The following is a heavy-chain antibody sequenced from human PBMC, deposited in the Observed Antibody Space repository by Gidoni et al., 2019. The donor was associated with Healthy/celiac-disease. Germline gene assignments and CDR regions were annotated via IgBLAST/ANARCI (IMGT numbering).Heavy chain of an antibody. D-gene: IGHD2-15*01. J-gene: IGHJ4*02. V-gene: IGHV1-69*01. CDR2: IIPIFGTA. CDR1: GGTFSSYA. CDR3: ASTPIVVVVAAQKRPPGIGFDY. Sequence: QVQLVQSGAEVKKPGSSVKVSCKASGGTFSSYAISWVRQAPGQGLEWMGGIIPIFGTANYAQKFQGRVTITADESTSTAYMELSSLRSEDTAVYYCASTPIVVVVAAQKRPPGIGFDYWGQGTLVTVSS.